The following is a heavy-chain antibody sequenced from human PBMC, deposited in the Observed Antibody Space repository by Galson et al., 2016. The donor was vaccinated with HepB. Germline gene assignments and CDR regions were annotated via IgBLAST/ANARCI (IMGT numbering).Heavy chain of an antibody. V-gene: IGHV3-74*01. CDR2: LKSDGRST. D-gene: IGHD1/OR15-1a*01. CDR3: RVGTAGIDY. J-gene: IGHJ4*02. CDR1: GFTFSSHW. Sequence: SLRLSCAASGFTFSSHWMHWVRQAPGKGLVCVSRLKSDGRSTYYADSMNGRFTISRDNAKKTLYLQMNSLGAEGTAVYYCRVGTAGIDYWGQGTLVTVSS.